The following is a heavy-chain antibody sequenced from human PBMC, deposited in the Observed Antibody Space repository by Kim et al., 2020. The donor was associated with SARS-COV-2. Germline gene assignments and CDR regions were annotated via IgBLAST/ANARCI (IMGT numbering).Heavy chain of an antibody. CDR2: VSANGAGT. CDR3: AKGVRDHHYQSVDV. Sequence: GGSLRLSCVATGFTFSMYAMTWVRQAPGKGLEGVSAVSANGAGTYHADSVKGRFTISRDNSKNTLYLQMNSRRVEDTAVYFCAKGVRDHHYQSVDVWGQG. J-gene: IGHJ6*02. V-gene: IGHV3-23*01. D-gene: IGHD2-2*01. CDR1: GFTFSMYA.